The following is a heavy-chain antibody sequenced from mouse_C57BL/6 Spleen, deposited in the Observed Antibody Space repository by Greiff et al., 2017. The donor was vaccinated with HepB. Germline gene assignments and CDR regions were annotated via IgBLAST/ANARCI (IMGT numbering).Heavy chain of an antibody. D-gene: IGHD2-3*01. CDR3: ARSGDDGGQAY. J-gene: IGHJ3*01. CDR1: GYTFTSYG. Sequence: QVQLQQSGAELARPGASVKLSCKASGYTFTSYGISWVKQRTGQGLEWIGEIYPRSGNTYYNEKFKGKATLTADKSSSTAYMELRSLKSEDSAVYFCARSGDDGGQAYWGQGTLVTVSA. V-gene: IGHV1-81*01. CDR2: IYPRSGNT.